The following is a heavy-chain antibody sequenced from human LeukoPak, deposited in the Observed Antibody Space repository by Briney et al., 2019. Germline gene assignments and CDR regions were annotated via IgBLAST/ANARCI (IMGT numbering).Heavy chain of an antibody. CDR3: ARLAHSYGEYYFDF. D-gene: IGHD5-18*01. Sequence: SETLSLTCTVSGGSISGYYWSWIRQSAGKELEWIGRIYTSGSTDYNPSVKSRVTMSVDTSKNHFSLKLISVTAADTAVYYCARLAHSYGEYYFDFWGQGTLVTVSA. CDR2: IYTSGST. CDR1: GGSISGYY. J-gene: IGHJ4*02. V-gene: IGHV4-4*07.